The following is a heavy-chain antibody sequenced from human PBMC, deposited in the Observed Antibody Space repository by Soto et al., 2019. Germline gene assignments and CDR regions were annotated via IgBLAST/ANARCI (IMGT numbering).Heavy chain of an antibody. J-gene: IGHJ4*02. CDR1: GITVSSNY. CDR3: ARDFYYHGSGTMGGYFDY. D-gene: IGHD3-10*01. Sequence: EVQLVESGGGLVLPGGSLRLSCAASGITVSSNYMSWVRQAPGKGLEWVSVIYSGGSTYYADSVKGRFTISRYNSKNTLYVQMNSLSAEDTAVYYCARDFYYHGSGTMGGYFDYWGQGTLVTVSS. V-gene: IGHV3-66*01. CDR2: IYSGGST.